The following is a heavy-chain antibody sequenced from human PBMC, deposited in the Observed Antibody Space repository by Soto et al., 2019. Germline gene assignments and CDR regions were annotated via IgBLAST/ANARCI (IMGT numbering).Heavy chain of an antibody. J-gene: IGHJ4*02. V-gene: IGHV3-23*01. CDR3: ARDVDADFRTDFDY. D-gene: IGHD4-17*01. CDR2: LSGSGGTT. CDR1: GFTFSSYA. Sequence: GGSLRLSCAASGFTFSSYAMSWVRQTPGKGLEWVSTLSGSGGTTYYADSVKGQFTISRDNSKSTLYLEMESLRDEDTALYYCARDVDADFRTDFDYWGRGTLVTVSS.